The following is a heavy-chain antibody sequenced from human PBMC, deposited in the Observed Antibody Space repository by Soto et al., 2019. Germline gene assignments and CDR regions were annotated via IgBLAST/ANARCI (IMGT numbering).Heavy chain of an antibody. J-gene: IGHJ4*02. CDR2: IYYSGST. CDR1: GGSISSYY. V-gene: IGHV4-59*01. Sequence: SETLSLTCTVSGGSISSYYWSWIRQPPGKGLEWIGYIYYSGSTNYNPSLKSRVTISVDTSKNQFSLKLSSVTAADTAVYYCAGSRAATLSTPYYFDYWGQGTLVTVSS. CDR3: AGSRAATLSTPYYFDY. D-gene: IGHD6-25*01.